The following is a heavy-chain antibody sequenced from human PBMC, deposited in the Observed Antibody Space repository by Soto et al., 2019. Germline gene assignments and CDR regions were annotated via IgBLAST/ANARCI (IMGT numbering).Heavy chain of an antibody. CDR1: GGSVSSSSYS. CDR3: ARLNGYCISTNCHGYYGMDV. D-gene: IGHD2-2*01. CDR2: FFSSENI. V-gene: IGHV4-39*01. Sequence: SETLSLTCTVSGGSVSSSSYSWGWIRQSPRKGLNLIVIFFSSENIYYIPSLLSRVTISVDTSKNQFSLKLSSVTAADTAVYYCARLNGYCISTNCHGYYGMDVWGQGTTVTVSS. J-gene: IGHJ6*02.